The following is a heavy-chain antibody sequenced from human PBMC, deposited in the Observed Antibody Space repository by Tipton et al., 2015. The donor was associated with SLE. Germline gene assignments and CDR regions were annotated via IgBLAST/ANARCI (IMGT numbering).Heavy chain of an antibody. D-gene: IGHD2-15*01. CDR1: GYTFTSYG. CDR2: ISAYNGNT. Sequence: QSGPEVKKPGASVKVSCKASGYTFTSYGISWVRQAPGQGLEWMGWISAYNGNTHYAQKLQGRVTMTTDTSTSTAYMELRSLRSDDTAVYYCARDRSGGYCSGGSCYSGDCYGYWGQGTLVTVSS. CDR3: ARDRSGGYCSGGSCYSGDCYGY. J-gene: IGHJ4*02. V-gene: IGHV1-18*01.